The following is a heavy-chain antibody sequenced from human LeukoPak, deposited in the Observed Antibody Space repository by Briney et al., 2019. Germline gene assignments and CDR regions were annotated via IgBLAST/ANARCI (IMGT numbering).Heavy chain of an antibody. CDR1: GFAFSNYA. CDR2: LISSGTTT. Sequence: PGGSLRLSCAAPGFAFSNYAMSWVRQAPGKGLEWVSSLISSGTTTYYADSVKGRFTISRDNSKNTVHLQMDSLRAEDSAVYYCAKNAGYSYGLYYFDYWGQGTLVTVSS. D-gene: IGHD5-18*01. J-gene: IGHJ4*02. V-gene: IGHV3-23*01. CDR3: AKNAGYSYGLYYFDY.